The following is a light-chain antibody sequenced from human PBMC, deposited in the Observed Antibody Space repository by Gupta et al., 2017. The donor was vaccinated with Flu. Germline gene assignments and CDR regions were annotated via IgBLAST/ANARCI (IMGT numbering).Light chain of an antibody. CDR3: QQYGSSHKYT. J-gene: IGKJ2*01. CDR1: QSVSSSY. CDR2: GAS. V-gene: IGKV3-20*01. Sequence: RATLSCRASQSVSSSYLAWYQQKPGQAPRLLIYGASSRATGIPDRFSGSGSGTDFTLTISRLEPEDFAVYYCQQYGSSHKYTFGQGTKLEIK.